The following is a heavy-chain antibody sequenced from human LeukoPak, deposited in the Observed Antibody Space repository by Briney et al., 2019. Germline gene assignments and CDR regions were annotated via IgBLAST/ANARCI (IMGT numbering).Heavy chain of an antibody. D-gene: IGHD6-19*01. Sequence: ASVKVSCKASGYTFTSYDISWVRQAPGQGLEWMGWISAYNGNTNYAQKLQGRVTMTTDTSTSTAYMELRSLRSDDTAVYYCARDSGSGWYMYNRFDPWGQGTLVTVSS. CDR2: ISAYNGNT. J-gene: IGHJ5*02. CDR3: ARDSGSGWYMYNRFDP. V-gene: IGHV1-18*01. CDR1: GYTFTSYD.